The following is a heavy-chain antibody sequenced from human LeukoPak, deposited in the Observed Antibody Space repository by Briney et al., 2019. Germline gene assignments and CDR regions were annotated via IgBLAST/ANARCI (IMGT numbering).Heavy chain of an antibody. CDR1: GGSISRGGYS. Sequence: SQTLSLTCAVSGGSISRGGYSWSWIRQPPGKGLEWIGYFYYSGSTYYNPSLKSRVTISVDASKNQFSLTVSSLTAADTAVYYCARVGDLYRAHRVRGLSPDYYYMDVWGKGTTVTVSS. CDR2: FYYSGST. V-gene: IGHV4-30-4*07. J-gene: IGHJ6*03. D-gene: IGHD3-10*01. CDR3: ARVGDLYRAHRVRGLSPDYYYMDV.